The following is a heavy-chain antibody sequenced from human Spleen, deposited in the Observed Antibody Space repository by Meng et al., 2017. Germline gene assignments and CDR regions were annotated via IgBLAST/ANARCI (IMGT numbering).Heavy chain of an antibody. V-gene: IGHV3-7*01. CDR1: GFIFSNYW. Sequence: GESLKISCAASGFIFSNYWMSWVRQAPGKGLEWVANIKQDGSEKYYVDSVKGRFTISRDNAKNSLYLQMNSLRAEDTAVYYCARLVAGPFDYWGQGTLVTVSS. D-gene: IGHD6-19*01. J-gene: IGHJ4*02. CDR2: IKQDGSEK. CDR3: ARLVAGPFDY.